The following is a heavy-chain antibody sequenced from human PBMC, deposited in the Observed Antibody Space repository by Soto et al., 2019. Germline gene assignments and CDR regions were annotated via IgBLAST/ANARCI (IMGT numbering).Heavy chain of an antibody. D-gene: IGHD5-18*01. CDR1: GGSFSGYY. V-gene: IGHV4-34*01. Sequence: PSETLSLTCAVYGGSFSGYYWSWIRQPPGKGLEWIGEINHSGSTNYNPSLKSRVTTSVDTSKNQFSLKLSSVTAADTALYYCARHRVNRQLWLLGWLDPWGPGVLVTVSS. J-gene: IGHJ5*02. CDR2: INHSGST. CDR3: ARHRVNRQLWLLGWLDP.